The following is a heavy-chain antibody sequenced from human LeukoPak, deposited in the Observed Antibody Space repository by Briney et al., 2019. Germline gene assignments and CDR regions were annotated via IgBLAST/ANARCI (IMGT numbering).Heavy chain of an antibody. D-gene: IGHD6-19*01. V-gene: IGHV4-4*07. CDR3: ARGVAGTGEDYFDY. CDR1: GGSISSYY. J-gene: IGHJ4*02. CDR2: IYTSGST. Sequence: SETLSLTCTVSGGSISSYYWSWIRQPAGKGLEWIGRIYTSGSTNYNPSLKSRDTMSVDTSKNQFSLKLSSVTAADTAVYYCARGVAGTGEDYFDYWGQGTLVTVSS.